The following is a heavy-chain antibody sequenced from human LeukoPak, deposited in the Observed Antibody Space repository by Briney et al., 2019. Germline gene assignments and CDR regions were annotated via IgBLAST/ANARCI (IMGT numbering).Heavy chain of an antibody. CDR1: GFIFSNYG. D-gene: IGHD2-15*01. Sequence: PGGSLRLSCAASGFIFSNYGMHLVRQAPGKGLEWVAFLHNDETEIYYADSVKGRFTISRDNSKNTLYLQMSSLRDEDTAVYYCVKDAGRGDFWGQGTQVTVSS. CDR3: VKDAGRGDF. J-gene: IGHJ4*02. V-gene: IGHV3-30*02. CDR2: LHNDETEI.